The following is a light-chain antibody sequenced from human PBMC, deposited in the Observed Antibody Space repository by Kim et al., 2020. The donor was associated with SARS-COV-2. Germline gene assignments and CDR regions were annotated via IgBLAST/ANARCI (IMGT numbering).Light chain of an antibody. J-gene: IGKJ1*01. V-gene: IGKV1-5*03. CDR1: QTITSW. Sequence: DIQMTQSPSILSASVGDRVTITCRASQTITSWLAWYQQKPGKAPKVLIYRASSLESGVSSRFSGSGSGTEFTLTISGLQPDDFATYYCLQYNSYPWRFGQGTKVDIK. CDR2: RAS. CDR3: LQYNSYPWR.